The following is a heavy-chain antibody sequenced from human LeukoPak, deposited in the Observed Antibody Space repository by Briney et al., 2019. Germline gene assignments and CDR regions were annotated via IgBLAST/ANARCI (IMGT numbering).Heavy chain of an antibody. D-gene: IGHD3-10*01. V-gene: IGHV1-46*01. CDR2: INPSGGST. Sequence: ASVKVSCKASGYTFTSYYMHWARQAPGQGLEWMGIINPSGGSTSYAQKFQGRVTMTRDTSTSTVYMELSSLRSEDTAVYYCARGFASMVRGVINRTPFDYWGQGTLVTVSS. CDR1: GYTFTSYY. CDR3: ARGFASMVRGVINRTPFDY. J-gene: IGHJ4*02.